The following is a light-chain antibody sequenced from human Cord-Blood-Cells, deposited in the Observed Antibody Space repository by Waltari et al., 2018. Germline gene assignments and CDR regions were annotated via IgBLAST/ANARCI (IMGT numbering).Light chain of an antibody. CDR2: YYSDSDK. V-gene: IGLV5-37*01. CDR1: SDINVGSYN. CDR3: MIWPSNASQV. Sequence: QPVLTQPPSSSASPGESARLTCTFPSDINVGSYNIYWYQQNPESPPRYLLYYYSDSDKGQGSGVPSRFSGSKDASANTVILLISGLQSEDEADYHCMIWPSNASQVFGGGTKLTVL. J-gene: IGLJ2*01.